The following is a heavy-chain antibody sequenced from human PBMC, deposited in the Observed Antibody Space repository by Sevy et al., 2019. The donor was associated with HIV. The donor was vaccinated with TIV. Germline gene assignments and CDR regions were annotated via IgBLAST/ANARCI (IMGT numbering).Heavy chain of an antibody. CDR1: GFTFSNYA. Sequence: GGSLRLSCAASGFTFSNYAMNWVRQAPGKGLEWVSGISGSGGSGDKTNYADSVKGRFTISRDDSKNSLYLQLNSRRAEDTAIYYCSRKYDSSGYFDYWGQGTLVTVSS. V-gene: IGHV3-23*01. D-gene: IGHD3-22*01. CDR2: ISGSGGSGDKT. CDR3: SRKYDSSGYFDY. J-gene: IGHJ4*02.